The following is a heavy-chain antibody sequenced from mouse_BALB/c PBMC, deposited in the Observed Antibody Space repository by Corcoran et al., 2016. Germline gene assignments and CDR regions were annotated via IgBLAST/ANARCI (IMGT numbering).Heavy chain of an antibody. CDR1: GFTFTNYG. CDR2: INTYTGEP. V-gene: IGHV9-3-1*01. CDR3: ARKVRAMDY. J-gene: IGHJ4*01. Sequence: QIQLVQSGPELKKPGETVKISCKASGFTFTNYGMNWVKQAPGKGLKWMGWINTYTGEPTYADDFKGRFAFSLETSASTAYLQINNLKNEDTATYFCARKVRAMDYWGQGTSVTVSS. D-gene: IGHD1-1*01.